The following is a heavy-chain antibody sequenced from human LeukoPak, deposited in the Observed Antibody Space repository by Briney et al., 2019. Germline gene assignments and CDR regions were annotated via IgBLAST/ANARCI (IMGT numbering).Heavy chain of an antibody. J-gene: IGHJ6*03. CDR1: GFTFSSYA. CDR3: ARDRHCSSTSCYAYYYYYYMDV. D-gene: IGHD2-2*01. V-gene: IGHV3-30-3*01. CDR2: ISYDGSNK. Sequence: GGSLRLSCAASGFTFSSYAMHWVRQAPGKGLEWVAVISYDGSNKYYADSVKGRFTISRDNSKNTLYLQMNSLRAEDTAVYYCARDRHCSSTSCYAYYYYYYMDVWGKGTTVTVSS.